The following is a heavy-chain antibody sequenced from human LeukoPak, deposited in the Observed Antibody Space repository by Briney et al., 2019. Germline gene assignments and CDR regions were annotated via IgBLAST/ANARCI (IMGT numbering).Heavy chain of an antibody. CDR3: TRVTSWRTGFDY. V-gene: IGHV3-9*01. J-gene: IGHJ4*02. CDR2: FTWNSDDM. D-gene: IGHD1-1*01. Sequence: GRSLRLSCAASGFSFEAYGMYWVRQAPGKGLEWVSGFTWNSDDMAYADSVKGRFTISRDNAKNCLYLQMNSLTVEDTALYYCTRVTSWRTGFDYWGQGTLVTVSS. CDR1: GFSFEAYG.